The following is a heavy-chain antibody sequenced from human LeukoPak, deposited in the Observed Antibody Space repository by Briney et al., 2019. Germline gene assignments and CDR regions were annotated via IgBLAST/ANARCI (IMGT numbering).Heavy chain of an antibody. J-gene: IGHJ4*02. CDR2: MNPNSGNT. Sequence: ASVKVCCKASGGTFSSYAISWVRQATGQGLEWMGWMNPNSGNTGYAQKFQGRVTMTRDTSISTAYMELSRLRSDDTAVYYCARARPHDYDLSGWGQGTLVTVSS. D-gene: IGHD3-22*01. CDR3: ARARPHDYDLSG. CDR1: GGTFSSYA. V-gene: IGHV1-8*02.